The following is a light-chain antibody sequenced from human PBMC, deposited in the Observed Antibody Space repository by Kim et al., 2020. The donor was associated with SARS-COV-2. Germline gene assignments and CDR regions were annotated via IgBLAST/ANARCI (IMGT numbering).Light chain of an antibody. Sequence: ETVMTQSPATLSVSAGERATLSCRASQTVYNDLSWYQQKPGRAPTLLIYGASTRATGISARFIGSGSGTDFTLTISSLQSDDYGIYYCQQYNTWPPRRTFGQGTKLEI. CDR1: QTVYND. J-gene: IGKJ1*01. V-gene: IGKV3-15*01. CDR3: QQYNTWPPRRT. CDR2: GAS.